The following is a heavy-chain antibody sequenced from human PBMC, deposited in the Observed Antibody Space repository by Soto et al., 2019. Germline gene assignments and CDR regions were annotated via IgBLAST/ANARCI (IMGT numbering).Heavy chain of an antibody. CDR2: ISTYNGDT. J-gene: IGHJ6*02. Sequence: QVQLVQSGAEVRKPGASVKVSCKASGYTFSTSGMSWLRQAPGQGLEWRGWISTYNGDTNDAPKFQDRVTMTSDTSTSTVYMELRSLRSDDTAVYYCASAGAAPYYYYGMDVWGQGTRVTVSS. D-gene: IGHD2-15*01. V-gene: IGHV1-18*01. CDR1: GYTFSTSG. CDR3: ASAGAAPYYYYGMDV.